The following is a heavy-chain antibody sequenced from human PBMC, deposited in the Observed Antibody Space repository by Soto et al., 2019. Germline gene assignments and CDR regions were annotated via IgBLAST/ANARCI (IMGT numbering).Heavy chain of an antibody. V-gene: IGHV1-3*01. J-gene: IGHJ4*02. D-gene: IGHD2-15*01. CDR1: GYTFTSYA. CDR3: ARGPGGPDGPGDY. CDR2: INAGNGNT. Sequence: QVQLVQSGAEVKKPGASVKVSCKASGYTFTSYAMHWVRQAPGQRLEWMGWINAGNGNTKYSQKFQGRVTITRDTSASTANMELRRLRSEDTAVYYCARGPGGPDGPGDYWGQGTLVTVSS.